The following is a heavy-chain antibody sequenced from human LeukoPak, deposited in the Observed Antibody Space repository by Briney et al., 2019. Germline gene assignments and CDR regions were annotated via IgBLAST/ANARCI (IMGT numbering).Heavy chain of an antibody. V-gene: IGHV3-23*01. Sequence: GGSLRLSCAASGFTFSSYSMAWVRLAPGKGLERVSVIRGGADDTSYADSVKGRFTISRDNSKNTLFLQMDGLRVEDTAVYYCATSGFSGYDHPSWGQGTLVTVSS. J-gene: IGHJ5*02. CDR2: IRGGADDT. D-gene: IGHD5-12*01. CDR3: ATSGFSGYDHPS. CDR1: GFTFSSYS.